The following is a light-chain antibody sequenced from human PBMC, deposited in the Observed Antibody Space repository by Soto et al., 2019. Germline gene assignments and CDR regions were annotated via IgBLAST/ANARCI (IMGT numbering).Light chain of an antibody. CDR1: QSVAYTY. J-gene: IGKJ3*01. Sequence: EIVLTQSPATLSLSPGERATLSCRASQSVAYTYLAWFQQKPGQAPRLLIYGASNRATGIPDRFSGSGSGTDFTLTISRLEPEDFAVYYCQQYGTSPFTFGPGTKMDNK. V-gene: IGKV3-20*01. CDR3: QQYGTSPFT. CDR2: GAS.